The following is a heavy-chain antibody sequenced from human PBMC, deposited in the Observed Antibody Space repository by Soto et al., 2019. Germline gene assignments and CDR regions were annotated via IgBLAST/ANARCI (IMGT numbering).Heavy chain of an antibody. D-gene: IGHD3-10*01. CDR2: IYPGDSDT. V-gene: IGHV5-51*01. CDR1: GYSFANYW. J-gene: IGHJ6*02. Sequence: PGESLKLSCKGSGYSFANYWIAWVRHMPGKGLEWMGIIYPGDSDTRYSPSFQGHVTISADKSISTTYLQWSSLKASDSATYYCARPLNSYYGMGVWGQGTTVTVSS. CDR3: ARPLNSYYGMGV.